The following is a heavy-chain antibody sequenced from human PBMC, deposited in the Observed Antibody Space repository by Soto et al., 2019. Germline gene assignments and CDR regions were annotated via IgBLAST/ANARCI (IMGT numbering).Heavy chain of an antibody. V-gene: IGHV4-39*01. CDR3: ARRGLVGATTFDY. J-gene: IGHJ4*02. CDR1: GGSISSSRSY. Sequence: QLQLQESGPGLVKPSETLSLTCTVSGGSISSSRSYWGWIRQPPGKGLECIGSIYYSGSTYYSPSLKSGVTISVDTSKNQFSLKLSSVTAADTAVYYCARRGLVGATTFDYWGQGTLVTVSS. D-gene: IGHD1-26*01. CDR2: IYYSGST.